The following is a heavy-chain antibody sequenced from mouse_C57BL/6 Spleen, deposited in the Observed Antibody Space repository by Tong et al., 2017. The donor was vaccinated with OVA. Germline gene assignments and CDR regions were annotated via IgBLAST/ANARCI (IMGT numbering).Heavy chain of an antibody. D-gene: IGHD2-1*01. V-gene: IGHV14-2*01. Sequence: EVQLQESGAELVRPGASVKLSCTASGFNIKDDYMHWVKQRPEQGLEWIGWIDPEDGETKYAPKFQGKATITADTSSNTAYLQLSSLTSEDTAVYYCARSYGNFYAMDYWGQGTSVTVSS. CDR1: GFNIKDDY. CDR2: IDPEDGET. CDR3: ARSYGNFYAMDY. J-gene: IGHJ4*01.